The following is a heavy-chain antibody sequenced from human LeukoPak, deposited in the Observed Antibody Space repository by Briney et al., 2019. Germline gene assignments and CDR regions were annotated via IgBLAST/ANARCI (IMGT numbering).Heavy chain of an antibody. CDR2: ISAYNGDT. J-gene: IGHJ6*02. CDR1: GYTFISYA. V-gene: IGHV1-18*01. D-gene: IGHD1-26*01. CDR3: ARGLMGFTAPYYGMDV. Sequence: ASVNVSCKASGYTFISYAISWVRQAPGQGLEWMGWISAYNGDTNYAQKVQGRVTMTTDTSTSTAYMELRSLRSDDTAVYYCARGLMGFTAPYYGMDVWGQGTTVTVSS.